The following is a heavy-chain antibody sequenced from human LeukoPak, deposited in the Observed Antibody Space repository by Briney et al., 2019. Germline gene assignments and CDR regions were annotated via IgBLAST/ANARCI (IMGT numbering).Heavy chain of an antibody. CDR3: ARNWRPDT. CDR1: GGSISSSSYY. J-gene: IGHJ5*02. CDR2: IYYSGSS. V-gene: IGHV4-39*01. D-gene: IGHD3-3*01. Sequence: PSETLSLTCTVSGGSISSSSYYWGWIRQPPGKGLEWIGSIYYSGSSYYNPSLKSRVTISVHTSKNQFSLKLSSVTAADTAVYYCARNWRPDTWGQGTLVTVSS.